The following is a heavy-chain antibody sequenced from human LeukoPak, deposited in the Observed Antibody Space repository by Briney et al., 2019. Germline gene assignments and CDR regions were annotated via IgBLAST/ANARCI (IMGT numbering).Heavy chain of an antibody. Sequence: ASVKISCKASGYTFTSYGISWVRQAPGQGLEWMGWISAYNGNTNYAQKLQGRVTMTTDTSTSTAYMELRSLRSDDTAVYYCARFHYYGSGSYRLYYYYYMDVWGKGTTVTVSS. D-gene: IGHD3-10*01. CDR1: GYTFTSYG. V-gene: IGHV1-18*01. CDR3: ARFHYYGSGSYRLYYYYYMDV. CDR2: ISAYNGNT. J-gene: IGHJ6*03.